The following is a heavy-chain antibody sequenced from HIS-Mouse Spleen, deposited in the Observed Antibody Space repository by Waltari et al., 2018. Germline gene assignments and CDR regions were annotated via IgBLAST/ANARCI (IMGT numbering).Heavy chain of an antibody. J-gene: IGHJ4*02. CDR2: IYYSGST. CDR1: GGSISSSIYY. Sequence: QLQLQESGPGLVKPSETLSLTCTVSGGSISSSIYYWGGIRQPPGKGLEWIGSIYYSGSTYYNPSLKSRVTISVDTSKNQFSLKLSSVTAADTAVYYCARAYYYGSGSYYKGYFDYWGQGTLVTVSS. D-gene: IGHD3-10*01. V-gene: IGHV4-39*07. CDR3: ARAYYYGSGSYYKGYFDY.